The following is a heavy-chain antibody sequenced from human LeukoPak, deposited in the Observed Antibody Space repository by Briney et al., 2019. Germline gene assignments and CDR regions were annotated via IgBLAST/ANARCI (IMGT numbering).Heavy chain of an antibody. D-gene: IGHD3-3*01. V-gene: IGHV4-31*03. CDR1: GGSISSGGYF. CDR2: IYYSGST. J-gene: IGHJ3*02. Sequence: PSETLSLTCTVSGGSISSGGYFWSWIRQHPGKGLEWIGYIYYSGSTYYNPSLKSRVTISVDTSKNQFSLKLSSVTAADTAVYYCAGQSRLRFLERLNSKGAAFDIWGQGTMVTVSS. CDR3: AGQSRLRFLERLNSKGAAFDI.